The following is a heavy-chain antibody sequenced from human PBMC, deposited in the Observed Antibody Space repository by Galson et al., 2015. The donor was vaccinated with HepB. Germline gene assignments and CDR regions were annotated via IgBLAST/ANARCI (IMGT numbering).Heavy chain of an antibody. Sequence: SLRLSSAASGFTFSGPAVHWARQASGKGLEWVGRIRSKANNYATAYGAPVKGRFTISRDDSKNTAYLQMNSLQTEDTAVYYCTRRSTDDSSGYYVSWGQGIVVTVSS. CDR1: GFTFSGPA. CDR2: IRSKANNYAT. V-gene: IGHV3-73*01. J-gene: IGHJ5*02. CDR3: TRRSTDDSSGYYVS. D-gene: IGHD3-22*01.